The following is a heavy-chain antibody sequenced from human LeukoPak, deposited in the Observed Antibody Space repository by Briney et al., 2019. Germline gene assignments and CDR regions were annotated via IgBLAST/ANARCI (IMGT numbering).Heavy chain of an antibody. Sequence: PGGSLRLSCAASGFTFDDYGMSWVRQAPGKGREWVSGINWNGGSTGYADSVKGRFTISRDNAKNSLYLQMNTLRVEDTALYYCVKHYYDSSGYYTMFGFFDYWGQGTLVTVSS. CDR1: GFTFDDYG. V-gene: IGHV3-20*04. D-gene: IGHD3-22*01. CDR3: VKHYYDSSGYYTMFGFFDY. J-gene: IGHJ4*02. CDR2: INWNGGST.